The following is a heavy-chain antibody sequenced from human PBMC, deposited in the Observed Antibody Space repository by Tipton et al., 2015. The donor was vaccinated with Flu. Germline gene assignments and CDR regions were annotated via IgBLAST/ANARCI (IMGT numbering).Heavy chain of an antibody. CDR1: GFTFDDYG. V-gene: IGHV3-20*04. Sequence: SLRLSCAASGFTFDDYGMSWVRQAPGKGLEWVSGINWNGGTTGYADSVKGRFIISRDNAKNSLSLQMNSLRAEDTALYFCARDRTRLASPPDYWGQGTLVTVSS. CDR2: INWNGGTT. J-gene: IGHJ4*02. CDR3: ARDRTRLASPPDY. D-gene: IGHD3-16*01.